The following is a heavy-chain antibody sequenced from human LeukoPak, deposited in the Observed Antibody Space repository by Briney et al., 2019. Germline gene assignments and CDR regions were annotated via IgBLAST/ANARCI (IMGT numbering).Heavy chain of an antibody. CDR1: GFTFDDYG. Sequence: GGSLRLSCAASGFTFDDYGMSWVRQAPGKGLEWVSAISGSGGSTYYADSVKGRFTISRDNSKNTLYLQMNSLRAEDTAVYYCAKVSGSAPGADYWGHGTLVTVSS. CDR2: ISGSGGST. CDR3: AKVSGSAPGADY. D-gene: IGHD3-10*01. V-gene: IGHV3-23*01. J-gene: IGHJ4*01.